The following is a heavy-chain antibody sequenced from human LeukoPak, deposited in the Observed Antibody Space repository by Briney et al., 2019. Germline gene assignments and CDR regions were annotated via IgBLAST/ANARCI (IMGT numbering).Heavy chain of an antibody. Sequence: PGGSLRLSCAASGFTFSSHAMSWVRRAPGKGLEWVSGLIENGATTYYADSVKGRFTISRDNSKNTLYLQMNSLRAEDTAVYYCAKEGFDSWGQGTLVTVSS. V-gene: IGHV3-23*01. J-gene: IGHJ4*02. CDR3: AKEGFDS. CDR1: GFTFSSHA. CDR2: LIENGATT.